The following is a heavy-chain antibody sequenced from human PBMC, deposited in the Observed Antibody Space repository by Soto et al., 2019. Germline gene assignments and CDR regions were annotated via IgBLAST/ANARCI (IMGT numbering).Heavy chain of an antibody. D-gene: IGHD5-18*01. J-gene: IGHJ5*02. CDR2: ISTDENKT. CDR1: GFTFRSYH. Sequence: GGSLRLSCAASGFTFRSYHLHWVRQAPGKGLEWVATISTDENKTYYTDSVKGRFTISRDNSKNTLYLQVNSLRAEDTAVYYCARAMDTAMTSKDNWFDPWGQGTLVTVSS. V-gene: IGHV3-30-3*01. CDR3: ARAMDTAMTSKDNWFDP.